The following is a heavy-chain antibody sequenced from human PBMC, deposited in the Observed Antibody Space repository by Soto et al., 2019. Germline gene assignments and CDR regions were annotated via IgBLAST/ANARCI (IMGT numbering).Heavy chain of an antibody. CDR3: AKSYGDYAIYYAFDI. D-gene: IGHD4-17*01. CDR1: GFTFSSYG. Sequence: QVQLVESGGGVVQPGRSLRLSCAASGFTFSSYGMHWVRQAPGKGLEWVAVISYDGSNKYYADSVKGRFTISRDNSKNTLYLQMNSLRAEDTAVYYCAKSYGDYAIYYAFDIWGQGTIVTVSS. J-gene: IGHJ3*02. V-gene: IGHV3-30*18. CDR2: ISYDGSNK.